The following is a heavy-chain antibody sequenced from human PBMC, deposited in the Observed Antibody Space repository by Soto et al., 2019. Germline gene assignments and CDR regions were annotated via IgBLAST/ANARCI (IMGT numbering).Heavy chain of an antibody. J-gene: IGHJ5*02. V-gene: IGHV3-23*01. Sequence: GGSLRLSCAASGFTFSSYAMSWVRQAPGKGLEWVSAISGSGGSTYYADSVKGRFTISRDNSKNTLYLQMNSLRAEDTAVYYCAKGAKTYYDFWSGLNWFDPWGQGTLVTVSS. CDR1: GFTFSSYA. CDR3: AKGAKTYYDFWSGLNWFDP. D-gene: IGHD3-3*01. CDR2: ISGSGGST.